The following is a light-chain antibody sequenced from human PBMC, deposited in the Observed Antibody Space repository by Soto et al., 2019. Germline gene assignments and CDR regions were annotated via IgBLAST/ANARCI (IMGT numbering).Light chain of an antibody. Sequence: DIQMTQSPSSLSASVGDTITITCRASQNIRSYLNWYQRKSGKAPNLLIYTATTLQSEVPSRFSGSGSETDFTLTISSLEPEDFATYYCQQSYSAPPWTFGPGTKVEMK. J-gene: IGKJ1*01. CDR1: QNIRSY. CDR2: TAT. CDR3: QQSYSAPPWT. V-gene: IGKV1-39*01.